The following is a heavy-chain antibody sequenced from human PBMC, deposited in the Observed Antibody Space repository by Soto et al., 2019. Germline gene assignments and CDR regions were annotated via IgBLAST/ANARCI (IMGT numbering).Heavy chain of an antibody. CDR3: AVYAARHWFGP. D-gene: IGHD6-6*01. V-gene: IGHV3-66*01. CDR2: IYVGGGT. Sequence: EVHLVESGGDLVQPGGSLRLSGAASGLAVSTDYMTWVRQAPGKGLEWVSLIYVGGGTYYADSVKGRVTISRDNSNSTLYLQMNSLRAEDTAVYYCAVYAARHWFGPWGQGTLVTVSS. CDR1: GLAVSTDY. J-gene: IGHJ5*02.